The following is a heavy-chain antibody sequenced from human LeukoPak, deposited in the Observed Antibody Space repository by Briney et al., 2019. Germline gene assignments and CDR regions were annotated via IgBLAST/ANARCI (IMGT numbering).Heavy chain of an antibody. CDR1: GGTFSSYA. CDR3: ARDPCIVVVPAAIGSY. V-gene: IGHV1-69*04. J-gene: IGHJ4*02. Sequence: SVKVSCKASGGTFSSYAISWVRQAPGQGLEWMGRIIPILGIANYAQKFQGRVTITADKSTSTAYMELSSLRSEDTAVYYCARDPCIVVVPAAIGSYWGQGTLVTVSS. CDR2: IIPILGIA. D-gene: IGHD2-2*02.